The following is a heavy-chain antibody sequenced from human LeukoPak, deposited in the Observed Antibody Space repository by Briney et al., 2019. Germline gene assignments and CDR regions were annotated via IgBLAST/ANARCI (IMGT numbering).Heavy chain of an antibody. CDR2: ISGNGVST. CDR3: AKAPPFYSSGWYYFDY. J-gene: IGHJ4*02. V-gene: IGHV3-23*01. D-gene: IGHD6-19*01. CDR1: GFTFSSYA. Sequence: GGSLRLSCVASGFTFSSYAMDWVRQAPGKGLEWVSAISGNGVSTYYADSVKGRFTISRDNSKNTLFLQMNSLRAEDTAVYYCAKAPPFYSSGWYYFDYWGQGTLVTVSS.